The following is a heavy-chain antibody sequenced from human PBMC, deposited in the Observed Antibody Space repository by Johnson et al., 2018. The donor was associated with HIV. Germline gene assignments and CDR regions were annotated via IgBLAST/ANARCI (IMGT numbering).Heavy chain of an antibody. CDR2: ISWNSGSI. J-gene: IGHJ3*02. CDR1: GFTFDDYA. V-gene: IGHV3-9*01. CDR3: AKEARRPAFDI. Sequence: VLLVESGGDLVQPGRSLRLSCAASGFTFDDYAMHWVRQAPGKGLEWVSGISWNSGSIGYADSVKGRFTISRDNSKNSLYLQMNSLRADDTAVYYCAKEARRPAFDIWGQGTMVTVSS. D-gene: IGHD6-6*01.